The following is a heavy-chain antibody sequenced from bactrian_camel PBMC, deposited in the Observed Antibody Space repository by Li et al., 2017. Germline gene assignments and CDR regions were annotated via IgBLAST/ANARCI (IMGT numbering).Heavy chain of an antibody. V-gene: IGHV3S40*01. J-gene: IGHJ4*01. D-gene: IGHD5*01. CDR1: GFAFSVYG. CDR2: ITSGGGST. Sequence: VQLVESVFCSFQAAGSLRLSCAASGFAFSVYGTSWVRQAPGNGLEWVSGITSGGGSTYYADSVKGRFTMFGDNAKNMLYLQMDSLKTEDTAVYYCAPDPGGSGYWGQGTQVKVS. CDR3: APDPGGSGY.